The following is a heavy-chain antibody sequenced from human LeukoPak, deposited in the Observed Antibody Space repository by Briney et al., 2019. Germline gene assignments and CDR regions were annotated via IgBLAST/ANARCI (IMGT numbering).Heavy chain of an antibody. Sequence: SQTLSLTCTVSGGSISSGDYYWSWIRQPPGKGLEWIGYIYYSGSTYYNPSLKSRVTISVDTSKNQFSLKLSSVTAAGTAVYYCARDLTRYDILTGPMGYFDYWGQGTLVTVSS. J-gene: IGHJ4*02. CDR1: GGSISSGDYY. CDR3: ARDLTRYDILTGPMGYFDY. V-gene: IGHV4-30-4*01. D-gene: IGHD3-9*01. CDR2: IYYSGST.